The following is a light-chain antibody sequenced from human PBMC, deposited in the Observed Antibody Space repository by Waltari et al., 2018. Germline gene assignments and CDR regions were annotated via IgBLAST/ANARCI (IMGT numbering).Light chain of an antibody. Sequence: PGERVTLSCRASQSVSSSYLTWYQQKPGQAPRLLIYGASTRATGIPARFSGSGSGTDFTLTISSLQPEDFAVYYCHQDYNLPWTFGQGTKVEIK. CDR1: QSVSSSY. J-gene: IGKJ1*01. CDR2: GAS. V-gene: IGKV3D-7*01. CDR3: HQDYNLPWT.